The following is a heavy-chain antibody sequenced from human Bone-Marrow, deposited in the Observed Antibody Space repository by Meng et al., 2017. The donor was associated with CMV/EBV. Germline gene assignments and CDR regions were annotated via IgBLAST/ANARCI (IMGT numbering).Heavy chain of an antibody. V-gene: IGHV1-2*02. CDR1: GYTFTGYY. J-gene: IGHJ6*02. CDR2: INPDTGDT. Sequence: ALVKVSCKASGYTFTGYYIHWVRQAPGQGLEWMGWINPDTGDTKYAKKFQGRVTLTRDTSISTAYMDLSGLRSDDTAVYYCARGVIMIRDYHHYAMDVWGQGTTVTVSS. CDR3: ARGVIMIRDYHHYAMDV. D-gene: IGHD2-8*01.